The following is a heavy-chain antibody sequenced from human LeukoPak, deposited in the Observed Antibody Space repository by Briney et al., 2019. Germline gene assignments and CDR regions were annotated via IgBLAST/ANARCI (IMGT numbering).Heavy chain of an antibody. CDR3: ARDQEGFDY. CDR2: IYPRDGST. CDR1: GYTFTNNY. Sequence: ASVKVSCKASGYTFTNNYLHWVRQAPGQGLEWMGMIYPRDGSTSYAQNFQGRVTVTRDTSTTTVHMELRGLRSEDTAVYYYARDQEGFDYWGQGTVVTVSS. V-gene: IGHV1-46*01. J-gene: IGHJ4*02.